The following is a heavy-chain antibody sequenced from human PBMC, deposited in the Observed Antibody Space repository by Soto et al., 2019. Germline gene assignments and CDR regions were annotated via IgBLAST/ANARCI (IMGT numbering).Heavy chain of an antibody. D-gene: IGHD3-10*01. CDR2: ISAYNGNT. J-gene: IGHJ3*02. Sequence: SVKVSCKASGYTFTSYGIRPVRQAPGQGLERMGWISAYNGNTNYTQKLQARVTMTTDTSTSTAYMELRSLRSDDTAMYDCARRGSGPGAFDMWGQGTMVTVS. CDR1: GYTFTSYG. CDR3: ARRGSGPGAFDM. V-gene: IGHV1-18*04.